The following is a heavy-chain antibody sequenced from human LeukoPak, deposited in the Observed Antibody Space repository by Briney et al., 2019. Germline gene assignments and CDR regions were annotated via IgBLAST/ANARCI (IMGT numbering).Heavy chain of an antibody. CDR1: GFTFSSYS. CDR3: ARVTFWQLAHPGPYMDV. D-gene: IGHD6-6*01. CDR2: ISSSSSPI. J-gene: IGHJ6*03. V-gene: IGHV3-21*01. Sequence: GGSLRLSCAASGFTFSSYSMNWVRQAPGKGLEWVSSISSSSSPIYYADSVKGRFTISRDNAKNSLYLQMNSLRAEETAVYYCARVTFWQLAHPGPYMDVWGKGTTVTVSS.